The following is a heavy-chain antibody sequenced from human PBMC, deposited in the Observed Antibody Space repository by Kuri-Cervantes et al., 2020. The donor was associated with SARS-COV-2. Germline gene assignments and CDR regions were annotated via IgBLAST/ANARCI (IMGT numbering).Heavy chain of an antibody. J-gene: IGHJ4*02. V-gene: IGHV3-21*01. Sequence: LSLTCAASGFTFSSYSMNWVRQAPGKGLEWVSSISSSSSYIYYADSVKGRFTISRDNAKNSLYLQMNSLRAEDTAVYYCARDGGIAVAAHFDYWGQGTRVTVSS. D-gene: IGHD6-19*01. CDR1: GFTFSSYS. CDR3: ARDGGIAVAAHFDY. CDR2: ISSSSSYI.